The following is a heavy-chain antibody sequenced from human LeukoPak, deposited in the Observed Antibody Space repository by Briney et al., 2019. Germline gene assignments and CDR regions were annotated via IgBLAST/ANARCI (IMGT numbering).Heavy chain of an antibody. V-gene: IGHV4-34*01. CDR1: GGSFSGYY. Sequence: SETLSLTCGVYGGSFSGYYWSWIRQPPGKGLEGIGEINHSGSTNYNPSLKSRVTISVDTSKNQFSLKLSSVTAADTAVYYCASSGETTVTTYYYYGMDVWGQGTTVTVSS. D-gene: IGHD4-17*01. J-gene: IGHJ6*02. CDR3: ASSGETTVTTYYYYGMDV. CDR2: INHSGST.